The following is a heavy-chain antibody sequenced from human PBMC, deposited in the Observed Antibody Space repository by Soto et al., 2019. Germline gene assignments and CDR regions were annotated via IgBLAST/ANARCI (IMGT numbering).Heavy chain of an antibody. CDR3: VRENWYYDY. D-gene: IGHD1-7*01. CDR1: GFTVSSSY. J-gene: IGHJ4*02. Sequence: EVQLVETGGGVIQRGGSLRLSCNASGFTVSSSYMSWVRQAPGMGLEWVAVIESGGSTHYADSVKGRFTISRDNSKNMIYLQLHTLRAEDTDVYYCVRENWYYDYWGQGTLVTVSS. CDR2: IESGGST. V-gene: IGHV3-53*02.